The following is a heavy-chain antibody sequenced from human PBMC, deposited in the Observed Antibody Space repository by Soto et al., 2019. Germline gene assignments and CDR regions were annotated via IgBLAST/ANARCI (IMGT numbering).Heavy chain of an antibody. CDR2: INPNSGGT. D-gene: IGHD5-12*01. J-gene: IGHJ5*02. Sequence: QVQLVQSGTEVKKPGASVKVSCKASGYTFTAYYVHWVRQAPGQGLEWMGWINPNSGGTNYAQKFQGWGTLTRDTSISTAHRERSRLISDDTAVYYWARARATVAPNWLDPWGQGTLVIVSS. CDR1: GYTFTAYY. V-gene: IGHV1-2*04. CDR3: ARARATVAPNWLDP.